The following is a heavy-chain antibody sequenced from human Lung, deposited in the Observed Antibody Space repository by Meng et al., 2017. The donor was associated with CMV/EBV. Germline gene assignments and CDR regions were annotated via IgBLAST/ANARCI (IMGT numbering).Heavy chain of an antibody. Sequence: GGSXRLXXAASGFTFTTFWMTWVRQAPGKGLEWVANIKEDGSGQWYVDSVKGRFTISRDNAKQSVYLQMDSLRAEDTAVYYCVRYANSHYGMDVWGQGTTVXVSS. CDR3: VRYANSHYGMDV. D-gene: IGHD2-21*01. J-gene: IGHJ6*02. V-gene: IGHV3-7*01. CDR1: GFTFTTFW. CDR2: IKEDGSGQ.